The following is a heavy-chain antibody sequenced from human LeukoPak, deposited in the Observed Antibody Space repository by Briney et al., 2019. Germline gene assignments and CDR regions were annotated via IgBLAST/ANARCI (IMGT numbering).Heavy chain of an antibody. J-gene: IGHJ5*02. V-gene: IGHV5-10-1*01. CDR1: GYSFTSYW. D-gene: IGHD4-17*01. CDR3: ARHPRVGRKIGGRQQNCGDYRHHWFDP. CDR2: IDSSDSYT. Sequence: SGESLKISCKGSGYSFTSYWISWVRQMRGKGLEWMGRIDSSDSYTNYSPSFHGHVTISADKSITTDYLQWSSLKASYTAMYYLARHPRVGRKIGGRQQNCGDYRHHWFDPWGQGTLVTVSS.